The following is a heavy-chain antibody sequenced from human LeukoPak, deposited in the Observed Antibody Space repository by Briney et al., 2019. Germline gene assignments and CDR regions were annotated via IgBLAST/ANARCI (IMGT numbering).Heavy chain of an antibody. V-gene: IGHV3-53*01. CDR1: GFTVSINY. CDR2: IYSGGST. J-gene: IGHJ4*02. Sequence: PGGTLRLSCAASGFTVSINYMSWVRQAPGKGLEWVSVIYSGGSTYYADSVKGRFTISRDNSKNTLYLQMNSLRAEDTAVYDCARDTGIAVAGSNYWGQGTLVTVSS. D-gene: IGHD6-19*01. CDR3: ARDTGIAVAGSNY.